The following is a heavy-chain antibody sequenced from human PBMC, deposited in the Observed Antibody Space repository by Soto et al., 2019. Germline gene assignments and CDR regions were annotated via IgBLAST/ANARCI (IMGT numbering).Heavy chain of an antibody. V-gene: IGHV3-7*03. J-gene: IGHJ6*02. CDR1: GFTFSSYW. D-gene: IGHD1-20*01. Sequence: GSLRLSCAASGFTFSSYWMSWVRQAPGKGLEWVANINQDGSEKYYVDSVKGRFTISRDNAKNSLYLQMNSLRAEDTAVYYCARGGITGSYYYYGMDVWGQGTTVTVSS. CDR2: INQDGSEK. CDR3: ARGGITGSYYYYGMDV.